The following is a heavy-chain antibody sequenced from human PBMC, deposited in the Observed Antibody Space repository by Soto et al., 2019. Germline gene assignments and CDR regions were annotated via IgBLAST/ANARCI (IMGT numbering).Heavy chain of an antibody. Sequence: GGSLRLSCAASGFTVSSNYMSWVRQAPGKGLEWVSVIYSGGSTYYADSVKGRFTISRHNSKNTLYLQMNSLRAEDTAVYYCARYYGSGSYAFDIWGQGTMVTVSS. D-gene: IGHD3-10*01. CDR3: ARYYGSGSYAFDI. CDR2: IYSGGST. J-gene: IGHJ3*02. V-gene: IGHV3-66*01. CDR1: GFTVSSNY.